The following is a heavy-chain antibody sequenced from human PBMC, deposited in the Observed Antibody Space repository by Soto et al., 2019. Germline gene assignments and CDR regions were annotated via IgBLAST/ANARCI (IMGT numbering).Heavy chain of an antibody. CDR2: IYYSGTT. V-gene: IGHV4-59*01. J-gene: IGHJ4*02. D-gene: IGHD3-10*01. CDR3: ARESYYGSGATVVDY. CDR1: GGSISSYY. Sequence: PSETLSLTCTVSGGSISSYYWSWIRQPPGKGLEWIGYIYYSGTTSYNPSLNSRVTMSVDTSKNQFSLKVNSVTAADTAVYYCARESYYGSGATVVDYWGQGTLVTVSS.